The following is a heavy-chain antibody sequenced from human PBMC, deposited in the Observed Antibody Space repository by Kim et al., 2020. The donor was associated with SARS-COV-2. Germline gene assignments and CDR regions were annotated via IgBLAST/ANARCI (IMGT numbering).Heavy chain of an antibody. Sequence: YADTGKGRFTISKDNSKNSLYLQMNSLRTEDTALYYCAKDRAAAADYFDYWGQGTLVTVSS. V-gene: IGHV3-43*01. D-gene: IGHD6-13*01. CDR3: AKDRAAAADYFDY. J-gene: IGHJ4*02.